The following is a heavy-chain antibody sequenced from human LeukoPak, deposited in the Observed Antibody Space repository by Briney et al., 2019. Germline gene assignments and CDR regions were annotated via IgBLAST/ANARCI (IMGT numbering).Heavy chain of an antibody. J-gene: IGHJ6*04. Sequence: GESLKISCQGSGSPFTSYWIGGVRQLPGKGLEWMGIIYPGDSDTRYSPSFQGQVTISADKSISTAYLQWSSLKASDTAMYYCARRGTDYGMDVWGKGTTVTVSS. V-gene: IGHV5-51*01. CDR1: GSPFTSYW. CDR2: IYPGDSDT. CDR3: ARRGTDYGMDV. D-gene: IGHD3-16*01.